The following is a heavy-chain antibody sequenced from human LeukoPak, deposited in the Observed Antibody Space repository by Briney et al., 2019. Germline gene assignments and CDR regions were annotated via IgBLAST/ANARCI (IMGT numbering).Heavy chain of an antibody. J-gene: IGHJ4*02. CDR1: GGSMSSYY. D-gene: IGHD5-24*01. V-gene: IGHV4-59*08. Sequence: PSETPTLTCTVSGGSMSSYYWSWLRQPPGKGLEWVGYIYYSGSTKYNPSLKSRVTISVDKSKNQSSLKLSSVTAADTAVYYCARGARAGYNLEPFDYWGQGTLVTVSS. CDR2: IYYSGST. CDR3: ARGARAGYNLEPFDY.